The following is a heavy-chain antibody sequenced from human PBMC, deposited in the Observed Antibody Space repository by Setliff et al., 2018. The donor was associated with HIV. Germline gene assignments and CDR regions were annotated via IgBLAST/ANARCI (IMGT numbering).Heavy chain of an antibody. J-gene: IGHJ2*01. CDR1: GASISSYY. Sequence: SETLSLTCTVSGASISSYYWSWIRQPPGKGLEWIGYIHYSGRTDYKPSLKSRVTISVDTSKNQFSLKLSSVTAADTAVYYCAREASASAYSSGWYGRHWYFDLWGRGTLVTVSS. CDR3: AREASASAYSSGWYGRHWYFDL. V-gene: IGHV4-59*01. CDR2: IHYSGRT. D-gene: IGHD6-13*01.